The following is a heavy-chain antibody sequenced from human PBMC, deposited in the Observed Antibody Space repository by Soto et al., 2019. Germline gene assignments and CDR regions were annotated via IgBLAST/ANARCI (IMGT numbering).Heavy chain of an antibody. J-gene: IGHJ4*02. Sequence: QVQLVESGGGVVQPGRSLRLSCAASGFTFSSYGMHWVRQAPGKGLEWVAVISYDGSNKYYADSVKGRFTISRDNSKNTLYLQMNSLRAEDTAVYYCAKEGPHPHYDSSGYLSKPEYYFDYWGQGTLVTVSS. CDR3: AKEGPHPHYDSSGYLSKPEYYFDY. CDR2: ISYDGSNK. CDR1: GFTFSSYG. D-gene: IGHD3-22*01. V-gene: IGHV3-30*18.